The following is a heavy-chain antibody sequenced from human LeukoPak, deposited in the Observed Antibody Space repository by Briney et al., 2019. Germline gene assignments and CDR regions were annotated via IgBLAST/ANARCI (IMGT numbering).Heavy chain of an antibody. J-gene: IGHJ3*01. CDR2: IYTSGST. CDR3: ARDLAHDYYDSSYAAFDV. D-gene: IGHD3-22*01. Sequence: PSETLSLTCTVSGGSISSYYWNWIRQPAGKGLEWIGRIYTSGSTNYNPSLKSRVTMSVDTSKNQFSLKLSSVTAADTAVYYCARDLAHDYYDSSYAAFDVWGQGTMVTVSS. V-gene: IGHV4-4*07. CDR1: GGSISSYY.